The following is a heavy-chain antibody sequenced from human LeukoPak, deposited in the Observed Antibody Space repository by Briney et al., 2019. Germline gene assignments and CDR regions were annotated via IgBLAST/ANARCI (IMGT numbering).Heavy chain of an antibody. CDR2: MNPNSGNT. J-gene: IGHJ4*02. CDR3: AGRYCSSTSCHYFDY. Sequence: ASVKVSCKASGGTFSSYAISWVRQAPGQGLEWMGWMNPNSGNTGYAQKFQGRVTMTRNTSISTAYMELSSLRSEDTAVYYCAGRYCSSTSCHYFDYWGQGTLVTVSS. CDR1: GGTFSSYA. D-gene: IGHD2-2*01. V-gene: IGHV1-8*02.